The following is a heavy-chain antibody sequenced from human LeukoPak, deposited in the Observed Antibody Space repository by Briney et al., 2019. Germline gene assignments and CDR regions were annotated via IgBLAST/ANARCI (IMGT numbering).Heavy chain of an antibody. V-gene: IGHV4-31*03. CDR1: GGSISSGGYY. Sequence: PSETLSLTCTVSGGSISSGGYYWSWIRQHPGKGLEWIGYIYYSGSTYYNPSLKSRVTISVDTSKNQFSLKLSSVTAADTAVHYCARGYSYIYYYYYGLDVWGQGTTVTVS. D-gene: IGHD5-18*01. CDR3: ARGYSYIYYYYYGLDV. J-gene: IGHJ6*02. CDR2: IYYSGST.